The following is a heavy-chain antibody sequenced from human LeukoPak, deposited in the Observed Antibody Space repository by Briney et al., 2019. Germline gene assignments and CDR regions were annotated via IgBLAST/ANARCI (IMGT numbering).Heavy chain of an antibody. CDR3: AKGQYCRGGSSSNGGGVY. J-gene: IGHJ4*02. D-gene: IGHD2-15*01. CDR2: ISGSGGST. V-gene: IGHV3-23*01. Sequence: PGGSLRLSCAASGFTFSSYAMSWVRQAPGKGLEWVSAISGSGGSTYYADSVKGRFTISRDNSKNTLYLQMNSLRAEDTAVYYCAKGQYCRGGSSSNGGGVYWGQGTLVTVSS. CDR1: GFTFSSYA.